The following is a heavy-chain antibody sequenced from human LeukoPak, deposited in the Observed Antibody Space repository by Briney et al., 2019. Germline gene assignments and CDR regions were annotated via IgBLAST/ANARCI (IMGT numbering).Heavy chain of an antibody. CDR2: VFYSGTT. D-gene: IGHD2-21*01. CDR1: GGSISSDTYY. CDR3: ARDIYGYSDY. V-gene: IGHV4-39*07. Sequence: PSETLSLTCTVSGGSISSDTYYWGWIRQSPGKGLEWIGSVFYSGTTYYNPSLMSRVTIAVSTSKNQFSLRLSSVTAADTAVYYCARDIYGYSDYWGQGTLVTVSS. J-gene: IGHJ4*02.